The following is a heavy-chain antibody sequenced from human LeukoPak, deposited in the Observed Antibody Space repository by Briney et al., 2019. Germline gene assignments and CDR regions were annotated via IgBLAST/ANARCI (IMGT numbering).Heavy chain of an antibody. D-gene: IGHD3-9*01. V-gene: IGHV4-4*07. CDR3: ARGDDILTGYNLFDY. Sequence: SETLSLTCTVSGGSIGSYYWSWIRQPAGKGLEWIGRMYTSGSTNYNPSLKSRVTMSGDTSKNQFSLKLSSVTAADTAVYYCARGDDILTGYNLFDYWGQGTLVTVSS. J-gene: IGHJ4*02. CDR2: MYTSGST. CDR1: GGSIGSYY.